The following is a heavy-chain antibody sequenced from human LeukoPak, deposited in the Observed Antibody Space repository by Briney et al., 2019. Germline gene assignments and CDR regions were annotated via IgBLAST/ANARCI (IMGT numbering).Heavy chain of an antibody. Sequence: PGRSLRLSCAASGFTFSSYAMHWVRQAPGKGLEWVAVISYDGSGKFYPDSVKGRFTISRDDSRNTLYLQMNSLRPEDTALYHCAKEGLGGDFDYWGQGTLVTV. CDR3: AKEGLGGDFDY. V-gene: IGHV3-30-3*01. J-gene: IGHJ4*02. CDR2: ISYDGSGK. CDR1: GFTFSSYA. D-gene: IGHD3-16*01.